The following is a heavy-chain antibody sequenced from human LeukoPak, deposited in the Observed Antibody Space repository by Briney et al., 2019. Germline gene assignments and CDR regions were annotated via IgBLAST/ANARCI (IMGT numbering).Heavy chain of an antibody. D-gene: IGHD6-19*01. CDR3: ARGPGYSSGWPDY. CDR2: INHSGST. J-gene: IGHJ4*02. V-gene: IGHV4-34*01. Sequence: SETLSLTCAVYGGSFSGYYWSWIRQPPGKGLEWIGEINHSGSTNYNPSLKSRVTISVDTSKNQFSLKLSSVTAADTAVYYCARGPGYSSGWPDYWGQGTLVTVSS. CDR1: GGSFSGYY.